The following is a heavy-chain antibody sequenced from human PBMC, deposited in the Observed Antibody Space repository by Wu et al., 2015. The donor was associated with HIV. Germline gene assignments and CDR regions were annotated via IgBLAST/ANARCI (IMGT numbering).Heavy chain of an antibody. D-gene: IGHD3-10*01. V-gene: IGHV4-34*01. CDR1: GGSFSGYY. CDR2: INHSGST. Sequence: QVQLQQWGAGLLKPSETLSLTCAVYGGSFSGYYWSWIRQPPGKGLEWIGEINHSGSTNYNPSLTSRVTILLDTSKNQFSLKLTSVTAADTAMYHCARECGNYYGSGSYYRWFDPWGQGTLVTVSS. J-gene: IGHJ5*02. CDR3: ARECGNYYGSGSYYRWFDP.